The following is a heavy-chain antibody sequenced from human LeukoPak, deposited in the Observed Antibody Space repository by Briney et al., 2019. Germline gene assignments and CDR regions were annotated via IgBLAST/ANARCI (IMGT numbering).Heavy chain of an antibody. D-gene: IGHD3-22*01. CDR1: GFTFNTYW. Sequence: GGSLRLSCAASGFTFNTYWMHWVRQAPGKGLVWVSSINADGSSTSYADSMKGRFTISRDNAKNTLYLQMNSLRAEDTAVYYCARSAAPYYYDSSGPEDYWGQGTLVTVSS. J-gene: IGHJ4*02. V-gene: IGHV3-74*01. CDR3: ARSAAPYYYDSSGPEDY. CDR2: INADGSST.